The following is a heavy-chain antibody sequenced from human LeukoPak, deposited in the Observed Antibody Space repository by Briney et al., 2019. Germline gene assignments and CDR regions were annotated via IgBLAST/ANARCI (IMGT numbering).Heavy chain of an antibody. CDR3: TKDTFGDRDY. Sequence: GGSLRLSCAASGFTFSTYWMHWARQAPGKGLMWVARITPDGSSTNYADSVQGRFTVSRDNAKNTLYLQMNSLRVEDTALYYCTKDTFGDRDYWGQGTLVTVSS. CDR2: ITPDGSST. J-gene: IGHJ4*02. CDR1: GFTFSTYW. V-gene: IGHV3-74*01. D-gene: IGHD2-21*01.